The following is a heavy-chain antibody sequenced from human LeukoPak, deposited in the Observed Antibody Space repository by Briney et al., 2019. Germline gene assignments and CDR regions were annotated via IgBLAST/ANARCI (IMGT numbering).Heavy chain of an antibody. Sequence: PGGSLRLSCAASGFTFSSYSMNWVRQAPGKGLEWVSSISSSSSYIYYADSVKGRFTISRDNAKNSLYLQMNSLRAEDTAVYYCAREGGVGATDPFYWGQGTLVTVSS. CDR3: AREGGVGATDPFY. V-gene: IGHV3-21*01. CDR1: GFTFSSYS. CDR2: ISSSSSYI. D-gene: IGHD1-26*01. J-gene: IGHJ4*02.